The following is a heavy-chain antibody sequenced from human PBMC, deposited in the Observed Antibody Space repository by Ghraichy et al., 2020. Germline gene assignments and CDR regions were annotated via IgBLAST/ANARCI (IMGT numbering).Heavy chain of an antibody. CDR1: GGSISSYY. D-gene: IGHD3-9*01. V-gene: IGHV4-59*01. Sequence: ESLNISCTVSGGSISSYYWSWIRQPPGKGLEWIGYIYYSGSTNYNPSLKSRVTISVDTSKNQFSLKLSSVTAADTAVYYCARAVGEYYDILTGYYYYYYMDVWGKGTTVTVSS. CDR3: ARAVGEYYDILTGYYYYYYMDV. J-gene: IGHJ6*03. CDR2: IYYSGST.